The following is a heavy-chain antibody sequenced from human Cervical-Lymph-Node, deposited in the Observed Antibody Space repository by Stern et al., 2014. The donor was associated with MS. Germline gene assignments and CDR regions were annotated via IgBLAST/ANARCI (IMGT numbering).Heavy chain of an antibody. J-gene: IGHJ4*02. Sequence: QLVQSGAEVKKPGESLKISCKGSGYTFTTYWIGWVRQIPGKGLEWMGMSYPADYDTRYSPAFQGKGTFSADKSISTAYLQWSSLKASDTAMYFCARQLSSEALDYWGPGTLVTVSS. CDR2: SYPADYDT. D-gene: IGHD6-19*01. V-gene: IGHV5-51*01. CDR1: GYTFTTYW. CDR3: ARQLSSEALDY.